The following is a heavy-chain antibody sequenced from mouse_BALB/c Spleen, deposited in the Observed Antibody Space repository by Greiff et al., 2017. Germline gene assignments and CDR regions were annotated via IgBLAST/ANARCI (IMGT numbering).Heavy chain of an antibody. CDR3: ARSGQLGPVGFAY. J-gene: IGHJ3*01. CDR2: INPGSGGT. V-gene: IGHV1-54*01. Sequence: QVHVKQSGAELVRPGTSVKVSCKASGYAFTNYLIEWVKQRPGQGLEWIGVINPGSGGTNYNEKFKGKATLTADKSSSTTYMQLSSLTSDDSAVYFCARSGQLGPVGFAYWGQGTLVTVSA. D-gene: IGHD3-2*01. CDR1: GYAFTNYL.